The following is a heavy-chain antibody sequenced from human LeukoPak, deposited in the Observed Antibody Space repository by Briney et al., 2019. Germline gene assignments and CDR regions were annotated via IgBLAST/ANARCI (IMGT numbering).Heavy chain of an antibody. Sequence: PGGSLRLSCAASGFTFSNSDMNWVRQAPGKGLEWVSGVSWNGSRTHYADSVKGRFIISRDNSRNFLYQQMNSLRPEDMAVYYCVRGPIGSGSSNYWGQGTLVTVSS. CDR3: VRGPIGSGSSNY. CDR2: VSWNGSRT. V-gene: IGHV3-19*01. D-gene: IGHD3-10*01. CDR1: GFTFSNSD. J-gene: IGHJ4*02.